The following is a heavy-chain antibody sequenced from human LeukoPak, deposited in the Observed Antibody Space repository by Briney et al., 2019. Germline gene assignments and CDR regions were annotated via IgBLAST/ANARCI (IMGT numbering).Heavy chain of an antibody. V-gene: IGHV3-7*01. Sequence: GGSLRLSCAASGFTFSSYWMSWVRQAPGKGLEWVANIKQDGSEKYYVDSVKGRFTISRDNAKNSLYLQMNSLRAEDTAVHYCARDQRLVGATYDYWGQGTLVTVSS. J-gene: IGHJ4*02. CDR2: IKQDGSEK. D-gene: IGHD1-26*01. CDR3: ARDQRLVGATYDY. CDR1: GFTFSSYW.